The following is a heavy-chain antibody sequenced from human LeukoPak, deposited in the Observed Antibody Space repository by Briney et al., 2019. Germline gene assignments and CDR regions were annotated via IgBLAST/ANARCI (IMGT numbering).Heavy chain of an antibody. CDR3: ARAPSEIGGYYPEYFRH. Sequence: GGSLRLSCAAAGFTFSNYWMHWVRQAPGKGLVWVSRIKSDGRTNYADSVKGRFTISRDNDKNTVSLQMNSLRAEDTGVYYCARAPSEIGGYYPEYFRHWGQGTLVTVSS. V-gene: IGHV3-74*01. D-gene: IGHD3-22*01. CDR2: IKSDGRT. CDR1: GFTFSNYW. J-gene: IGHJ1*01.